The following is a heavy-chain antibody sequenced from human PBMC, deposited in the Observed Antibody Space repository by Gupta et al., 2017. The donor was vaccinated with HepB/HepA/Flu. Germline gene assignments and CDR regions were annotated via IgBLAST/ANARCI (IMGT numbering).Heavy chain of an antibody. CDR2: IYSGGST. CDR3: AAEQP. D-gene: IGHD1/OR15-1a*01. J-gene: IGHJ5*02. Sequence: EVQLVESGGGSVQLGGSLRLSCAVSGFSVISNYMIWVRQAPGKGLEWVSLIYSGGSTYYADSVKGRFTISRDNANNTLYLQMNSLRAEDTAVYYCAAEQPWGQGTLVTVSS. V-gene: IGHV3-66*01. CDR1: GFSVISNY.